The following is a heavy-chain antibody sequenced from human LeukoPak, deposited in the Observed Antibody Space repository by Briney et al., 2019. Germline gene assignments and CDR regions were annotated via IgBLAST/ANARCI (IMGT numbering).Heavy chain of an antibody. CDR3: ARGVEPLAANTLAY. D-gene: IGHD1-14*01. V-gene: IGHV3-53*01. CDR1: GFTVITND. J-gene: IGHJ4*02. Sequence: SGGSLRLSCAASGFTVITNDMTWVRQAPGKGLEWVSVLYSDGNTKYADSVQGRFTISRDNSKKTLYLEMNSLSPDDTAVYYCARGVEPLAANTLAYWGQGTLVTVSS. CDR2: LYSDGNT.